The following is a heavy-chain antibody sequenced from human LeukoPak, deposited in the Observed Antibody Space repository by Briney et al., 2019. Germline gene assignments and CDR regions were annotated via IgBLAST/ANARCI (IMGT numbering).Heavy chain of an antibody. J-gene: IGHJ5*02. CDR3: ARHSVAVYAHQRADWFDP. D-gene: IGHD5/OR15-5a*01. V-gene: IGHV4-59*08. Sequence: SETLSLTCTVSGGSISTYYWSWIRQPPGKGLEWIGYISYSGNTNYNPSLKSRVTISIDSSKNQFSLKLSSMTAADTAVYYCARHSVAVYAHQRADWFDPWGQGTLVTVSS. CDR2: ISYSGNT. CDR1: GGSISTYY.